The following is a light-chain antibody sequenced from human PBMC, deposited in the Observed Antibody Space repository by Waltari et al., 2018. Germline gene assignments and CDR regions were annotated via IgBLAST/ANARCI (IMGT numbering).Light chain of an antibody. CDR3: SSYAGSNTYI. J-gene: IGLJ1*01. CDR2: DVS. CDR1: SSDIGTYNY. Sequence: QAALTQPPSVSGSPGQSVAISCTGTSSDIGTYNYVSWYQQHPGKTPKLMIYDVSKRPSVFSDRFSGSKSGNTASLTISGLQAEDEADYYCSSYAGSNTYIFGTGTRLTVL. V-gene: IGLV2-11*01.